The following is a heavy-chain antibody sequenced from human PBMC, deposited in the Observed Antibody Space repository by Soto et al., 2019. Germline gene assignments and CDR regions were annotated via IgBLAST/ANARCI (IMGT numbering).Heavy chain of an antibody. CDR3: ARDGLGYCSGGSCYSVYYFDC. D-gene: IGHD2-15*01. CDR1: GFTFSSYG. V-gene: IGHV3-33*01. Sequence: QVQLVESGGGVVQPGRSLRLSCAASGFTFSSYGMHWVRQAPGKGLEWVAVIWNDGSNKYYADSVKGRFTISRHNSKNTLYLQMNRLRTGDTAVYYCARDGLGYCSGGSCYSVYYFDCWGQGTLVTVCS. CDR2: IWNDGSNK. J-gene: IGHJ4*02.